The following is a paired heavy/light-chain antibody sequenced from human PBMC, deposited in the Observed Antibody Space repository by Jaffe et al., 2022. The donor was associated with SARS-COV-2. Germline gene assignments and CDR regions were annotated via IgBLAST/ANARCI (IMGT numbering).Heavy chain of an antibody. CDR1: GFTFSTYA. CDR3: TRDTKEAWLSGRNDY. D-gene: IGHD3-22*01. V-gene: IGHV3-30*14. Sequence: QVQLVESGGGVVQPGRSLRLSCAASGFTFSTYAMNWVRQAPGKGLEWVAVVSYHGVNQHYADSVKGRFTISRDNSRNTLYLQISSLRPDDTAVYFCTRDTKEAWLSGRNDYWGQGTLVIVSS. CDR2: VSYHGVNQ. J-gene: IGHJ4*02.
Light chain of an antibody. V-gene: IGLV2-8*01. CDR1: SSDVGAYKY. J-gene: IGLJ2*01. CDR2: EVD. CDR3: SSYAGNNGRV. Sequence: QSALTQPPSASGSPGQSVAISCTGTSSDVGAYKYVSWYQQHPGKAPKLIIYEVDKRPSGVPDRFSGSKSDNTASLTVSGLQAEDEADYYCSSYAGNNGRVFGGGTKLTVL.